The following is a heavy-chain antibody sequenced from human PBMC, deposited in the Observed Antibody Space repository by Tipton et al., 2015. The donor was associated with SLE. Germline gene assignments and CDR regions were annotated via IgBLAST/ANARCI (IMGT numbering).Heavy chain of an antibody. CDR3: ARMFRAASGGFDY. J-gene: IGHJ4*02. CDR2: IFHTGST. CDR1: GYSISSGYY. D-gene: IGHD6-13*01. V-gene: IGHV4-38-2*01. Sequence: TLSLTCAVSGYSISSGYYWGWIRQPPGKGLEWIATIFHTGSTYYNPSLKSRVTISVDTSKNQFSLRVSSVIAADTAVDYCARMFRAASGGFDYWGQGTLVTVSS.